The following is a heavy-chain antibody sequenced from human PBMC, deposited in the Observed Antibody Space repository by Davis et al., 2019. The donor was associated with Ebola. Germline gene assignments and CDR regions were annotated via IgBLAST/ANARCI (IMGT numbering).Heavy chain of an antibody. CDR2: IYYSGST. D-gene: IGHD2-2*01. V-gene: IGHV4-31*03. CDR1: GGSISSGGYY. J-gene: IGHJ6*02. Sequence: MPSETLSLTCTVSGGSISSGGYYWSWIRQHPGKGLEWIGYIYYSGSTNYNPSLKSRVTISVDTSKNQFSLKLSSVTAADTAVYYCARLRCSSTSCHHLYYYYGMDVWGQGTTVTVSS. CDR3: ARLRCSSTSCHHLYYYYGMDV.